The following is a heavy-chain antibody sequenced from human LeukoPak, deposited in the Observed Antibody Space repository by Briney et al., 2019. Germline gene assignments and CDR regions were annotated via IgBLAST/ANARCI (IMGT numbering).Heavy chain of an antibody. D-gene: IGHD5-24*01. CDR2: INPNSGGT. Sequence: ASVKVSCKASGYTFTGYYMHWVRQAPGQGLEWMGWINPNSGGTNYAQKFQGWVTMTRDTSISTAYMELSRLRSDDTAVYYCAREGLDDYNAPIYYYYGMDVWGQGTTVTVSS. CDR1: GYTFTGYY. V-gene: IGHV1-2*04. J-gene: IGHJ6*02. CDR3: AREGLDDYNAPIYYYYGMDV.